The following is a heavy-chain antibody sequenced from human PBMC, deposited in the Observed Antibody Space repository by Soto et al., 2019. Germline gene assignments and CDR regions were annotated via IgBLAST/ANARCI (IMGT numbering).Heavy chain of an antibody. Sequence: GGSLRLSCAASGFTFTISTMNWVRQAPGKGLEWVSAISGSAGSTYYTDSVKGRFTISRDNFKNTLYLQMNSLRAEDTAVYYCAKSPPVAAITVDFWGQGTLVTVSS. CDR2: ISGSAGST. D-gene: IGHD6-19*01. J-gene: IGHJ4*02. CDR3: AKSPPVAAITVDF. CDR1: GFTFTIST. V-gene: IGHV3-23*01.